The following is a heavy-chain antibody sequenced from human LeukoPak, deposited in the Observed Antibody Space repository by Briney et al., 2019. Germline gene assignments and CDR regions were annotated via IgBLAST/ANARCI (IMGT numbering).Heavy chain of an antibody. CDR2: IRYDGSNK. D-gene: IGHD3-22*01. J-gene: IGHJ4*02. V-gene: IGHV3-30*02. CDR1: GFTFSSYG. Sequence: GGSLRLSCAASGFTFSSYGMHWVRQAPGKGLEWVAFIRYDGSNKYYADSVKGRFTISRDNSKNTLYLQMNSLRAEDTAVYYCAKDDSPTYYYDSSGYYRVDYWGQGTLVTVSS. CDR3: AKDDSPTYYYDSSGYYRVDY.